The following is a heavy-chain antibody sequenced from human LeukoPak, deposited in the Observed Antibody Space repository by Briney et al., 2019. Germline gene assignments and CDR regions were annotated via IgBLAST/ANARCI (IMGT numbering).Heavy chain of an antibody. CDR3: ARFGSIAAAGTFGFDY. CDR1: GGSISSSNW. D-gene: IGHD6-13*01. Sequence: PSETLSLTCAVSGGSISSSNWWSWVRQPPGKGLEWIGEIYHSGSTNYNPSLKSRVTISVDKSKNQFSLKLSSVTAADTAVYYCARFGSIAAAGTFGFDYWGQGTLVTVSS. V-gene: IGHV4-4*02. J-gene: IGHJ4*02. CDR2: IYHSGST.